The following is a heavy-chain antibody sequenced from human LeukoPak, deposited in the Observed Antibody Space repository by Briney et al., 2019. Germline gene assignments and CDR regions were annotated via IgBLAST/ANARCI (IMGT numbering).Heavy chain of an antibody. CDR2: INPSGGST. D-gene: IGHD3-3*01. CDR3: ASSFGVVIIAPDY. J-gene: IGHJ4*02. Sequence: ASVNVSCKASGYTFTSYYMHWVRQAPGQGLEWMGIINPSGGSTSYAQKFQGRVTMTRDTSTSTVYMELSSLRSEDTTVYYCASSFGVVIIAPDYWGQGTLVTVSS. CDR1: GYTFTSYY. V-gene: IGHV1-46*01.